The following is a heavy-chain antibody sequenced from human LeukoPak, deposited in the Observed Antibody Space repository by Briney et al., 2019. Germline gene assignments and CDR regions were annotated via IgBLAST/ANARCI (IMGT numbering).Heavy chain of an antibody. D-gene: IGHD3-22*01. CDR3: ASWGNDYDFDY. V-gene: IGHV4-31*03. Sequence: SETLSLTCTVSGGSISSGGYYWSWIRQHPGKGLEWIGHIYYSGSTYYNPSLKSRVTISVDTSKNQFSLKLSSVTAADTAIYYCASWGNDYDFDYRGQGTLVTVSS. CDR2: IYYSGST. CDR1: GGSISSGGYY. J-gene: IGHJ4*02.